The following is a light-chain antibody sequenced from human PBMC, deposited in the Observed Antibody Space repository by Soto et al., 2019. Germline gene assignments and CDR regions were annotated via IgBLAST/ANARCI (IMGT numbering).Light chain of an antibody. CDR3: QQYDDKWT. J-gene: IGKJ1*01. Sequence: DIILTQSPSALSASVGDRVTITCRASQPITTWLAWYQQKPGGAPKLLIYRASILGSGVPSRFSGVGSGTQFTLTISSLQPDDFAAYYCQQYDDKWTFGQGTKVE. CDR1: QPITTW. V-gene: IGKV1-5*03. CDR2: RAS.